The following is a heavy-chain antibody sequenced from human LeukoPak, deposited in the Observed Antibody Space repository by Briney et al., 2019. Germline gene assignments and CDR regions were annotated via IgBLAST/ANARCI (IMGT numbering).Heavy chain of an antibody. CDR3: ARFRYSSSLIDY. J-gene: IGHJ4*02. Sequence: SQTLSLTCTVSGGSISSGGYYWSWIRQPPGKGLEWIGYIYHSGSTYYNPSLKSRVTISVDTSKNQFSLKLSSVTAADTAVYYCARFRYSSSLIDYWGQGTLVTVSS. CDR2: IYHSGST. CDR1: GGSISSGGYY. V-gene: IGHV4-30-2*01. D-gene: IGHD6-13*01.